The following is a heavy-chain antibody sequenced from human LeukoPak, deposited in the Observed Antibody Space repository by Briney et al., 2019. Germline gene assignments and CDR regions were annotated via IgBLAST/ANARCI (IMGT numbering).Heavy chain of an antibody. D-gene: IGHD1-14*01. V-gene: IGHV3-30-3*01. CDR2: ISYDGSDE. Sequence: GRSLRLSCAASGFMFSTYAMHWVRQAPGKGLEWVAVISYDGSDEYYADSVKGRFTISRDNSQNTLYLQMNSLRAEDTAVYYCARDVYGSDYWGQGNLVTVSS. CDR1: GFMFSTYA. J-gene: IGHJ4*02. CDR3: ARDVYGSDY.